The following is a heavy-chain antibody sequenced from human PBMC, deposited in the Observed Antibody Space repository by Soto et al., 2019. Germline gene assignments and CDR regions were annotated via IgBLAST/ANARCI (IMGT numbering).Heavy chain of an antibody. CDR2: IDPSDSYT. D-gene: IGHD5-12*01. V-gene: IGHV5-10-1*01. CDR1: GYSFTSYW. J-gene: IGHJ6*02. CDR3: ARAPGYSGYDGFYGMDV. Sequence: GESLKISCKGSGYSFTSYWISWVRQVPGKGLEWMGRIDPSDSYTNYSPSFQGHVTISADESISTAYLQWSSLKASDTAMYYCARAPGYSGYDGFYGMDVWGQGTTVTVSS.